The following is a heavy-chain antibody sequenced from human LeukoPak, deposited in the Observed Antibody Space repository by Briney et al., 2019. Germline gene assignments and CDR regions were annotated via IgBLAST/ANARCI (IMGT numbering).Heavy chain of an antibody. CDR1: GFTFSSYA. CDR2: IGGGGENT. D-gene: IGHD7-27*01. J-gene: IGHJ4*02. V-gene: IGHV3-23*01. Sequence: PGGSLRLSCAASGFTFSSYAMSWVHQAPGKGLEWLSTIGGGGENTYYADSVRGRFTISRDNSKNTVYLQMKSLRAENTAVYFCAKVLTGSQDYWGQGTLVTVSS. CDR3: AKVLTGSQDY.